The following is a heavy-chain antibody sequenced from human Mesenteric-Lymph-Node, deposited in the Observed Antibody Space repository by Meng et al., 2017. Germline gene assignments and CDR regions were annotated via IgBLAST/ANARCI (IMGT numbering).Heavy chain of an antibody. V-gene: IGHV3-23*01. Sequence: GGSLRLSCAASGFTFSSYAMTWVRQAPGKGLEWVLAINGPGTATWHADSVKGRFTISRDNAKNSLYLQMNSLRAEDTAVYYCASDCIVGACTDYWGQGTLVTVSS. CDR1: GFTFSSYA. D-gene: IGHD1-26*01. J-gene: IGHJ4*02. CDR3: ASDCIVGACTDY. CDR2: INGPGTAT.